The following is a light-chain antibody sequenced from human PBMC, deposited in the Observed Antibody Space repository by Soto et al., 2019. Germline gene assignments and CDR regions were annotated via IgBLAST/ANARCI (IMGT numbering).Light chain of an antibody. V-gene: IGKV1-9*01. J-gene: IGKJ4*01. Sequence: IHLTQSPSSLSASVGDRVTITCRASQDISIYLGWYQQKPGKAPKLLIYAASTLHSGVPSRFSASGSGTDFTLTISSLQPEDFATYYCQQLDTFLLTFGGGTKVEIK. CDR1: QDISIY. CDR3: QQLDTFLLT. CDR2: AAS.